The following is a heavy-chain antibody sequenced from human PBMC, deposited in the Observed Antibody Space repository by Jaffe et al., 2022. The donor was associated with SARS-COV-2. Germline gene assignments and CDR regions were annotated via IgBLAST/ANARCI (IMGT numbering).Heavy chain of an antibody. J-gene: IGHJ2*01. CDR3: ARLFPHSGSFKVEDWYFDL. V-gene: IGHV6-1*01. CDR2: TYYRSKWYN. Sequence: QVQLQQSGPGLVKPSQTLSLTCAISGDSVSSNSAAWNWIRQSPSRGLEWLGRTYYRSKWYNDYAVSVKSRITINPDTSKNQFSLQLNSVTPEDTAVYYCARLFPHSGSFKVEDWYFDLWGRGTLVTVSS. D-gene: IGHD1-26*01. CDR1: GDSVSSNSAA.